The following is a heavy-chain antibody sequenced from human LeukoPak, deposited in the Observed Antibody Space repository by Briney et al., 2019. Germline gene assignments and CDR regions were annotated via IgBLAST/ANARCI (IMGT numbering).Heavy chain of an antibody. CDR2: IIPIFGTA. J-gene: IGHJ4*02. D-gene: IGHD2-2*01. V-gene: IGHV1-69*13. CDR1: GCTFSSYA. Sequence: SVKVSCKASGCTFSSYAISWVRQAPGQGLEWMGGIIPIFGTANYAQKFQGRVTITADESTSTAYMELSSLRSEDTAVYYCARGTTRYCSSTSCWYYFDYWGQGTLVTVSS. CDR3: ARGTTRYCSSTSCWYYFDY.